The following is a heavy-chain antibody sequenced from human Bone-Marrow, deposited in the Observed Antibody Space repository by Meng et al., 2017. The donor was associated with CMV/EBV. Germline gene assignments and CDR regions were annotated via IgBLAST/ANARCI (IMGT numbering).Heavy chain of an antibody. Sequence: SETLSLTCTVSGGSISSYYWSWIRQPPGKGLEWIGYIYYSGSTNYNPSLKSRVTISVDTSKNQFSLKLSSVTAADTAGYYCARDSTRQADYYGMDVWGQGTTVTVSS. CDR2: IYYSGST. D-gene: IGHD1-26*01. V-gene: IGHV4-59*01. CDR3: ARDSTRQADYYGMDV. CDR1: GGSISSYY. J-gene: IGHJ6*02.